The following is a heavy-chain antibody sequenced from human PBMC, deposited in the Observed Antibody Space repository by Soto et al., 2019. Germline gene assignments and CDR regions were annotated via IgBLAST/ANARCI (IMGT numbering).Heavy chain of an antibody. V-gene: IGHV3-66*01. CDR1: GFTVSSNY. CDR2: IYSGGST. CDR3: ARDSGFVYNWNYALSY. D-gene: IGHD1-7*01. J-gene: IGHJ4*02. Sequence: GGSLRLSCAASGFTVSSNYMSWVRQAPGKGLEWVSVIYSGGSTYYADSVKGRFTISRDNSKNTLYLQMNSLRAEDTAVYYCARDSGFVYNWNYALSYWGQGTLVTVSS.